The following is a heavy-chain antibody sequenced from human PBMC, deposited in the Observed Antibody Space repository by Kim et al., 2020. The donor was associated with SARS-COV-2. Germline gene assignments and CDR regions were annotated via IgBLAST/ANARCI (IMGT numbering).Heavy chain of an antibody. V-gene: IGHV4-61*01. Sequence: SETLSLTCTVSAGSVSSGNYYWSWIRQPPGKGLEWIGDINYSGSTYYNPSLKSRVTISIDTSKNQFSLKLGSVTAADTAVYYCATDSGGTADYWGQGTLV. CDR1: AGSVSSGNYY. D-gene: IGHD2-15*01. J-gene: IGHJ4*02. CDR2: INYSGST. CDR3: ATDSGGTADY.